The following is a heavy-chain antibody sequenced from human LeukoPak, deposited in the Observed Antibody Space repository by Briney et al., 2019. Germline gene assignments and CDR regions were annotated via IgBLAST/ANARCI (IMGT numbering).Heavy chain of an antibody. Sequence: GASVKVSCKASGYTFTSYYMHWVRQAPGQGLEWMGIINPSGGSTSYAQKFQGRVTMTRDTSTSTVYMELSSLRSEDTAVYYCAGDDTVTYQGMDVWGQGTTVTVSS. J-gene: IGHJ6*02. CDR2: INPSGGST. CDR3: AGDDTVTYQGMDV. CDR1: GYTFTSYY. V-gene: IGHV1-46*01. D-gene: IGHD4-17*01.